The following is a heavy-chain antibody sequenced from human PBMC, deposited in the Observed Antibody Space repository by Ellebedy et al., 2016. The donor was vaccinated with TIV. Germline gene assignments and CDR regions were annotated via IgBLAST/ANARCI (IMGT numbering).Heavy chain of an antibody. CDR2: IKQDGSEK. Sequence: GGSLRLSXAASGFTFSSHWMSWVRQAPGKGLEWVANIKQDGSEKYYVDSVKGRFTISRDNAKNSLYLQMNSLRAEDTAVYYCAREVLVVATNWFDPWGQGTLVTVSS. V-gene: IGHV3-7*01. J-gene: IGHJ5*02. D-gene: IGHD2-15*01. CDR1: GFTFSSHW. CDR3: AREVLVVATNWFDP.